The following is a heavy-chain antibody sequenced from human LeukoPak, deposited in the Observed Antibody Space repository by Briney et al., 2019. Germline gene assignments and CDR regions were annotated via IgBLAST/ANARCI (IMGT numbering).Heavy chain of an antibody. D-gene: IGHD3-10*01. CDR1: GYTFTGYY. CDR2: FNPNSGGT. Sequence: ASVKVSCKASGYTFTGYYMHWVRQAPGQGIEWMGWFNPNSGGTNYAQKVQGRVTRTRDTSISTAYMELSRLRSDDTAVYYWARDCSNYYGSSRSSGGDWFDPWGQGTLVTVSS. V-gene: IGHV1-2*02. J-gene: IGHJ5*02. CDR3: ARDCSNYYGSSRSSGGDWFDP.